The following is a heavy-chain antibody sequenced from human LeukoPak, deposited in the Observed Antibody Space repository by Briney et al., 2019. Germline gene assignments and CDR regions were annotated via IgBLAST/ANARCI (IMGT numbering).Heavy chain of an antibody. V-gene: IGHV1-8*01. D-gene: IGHD3-16*02. CDR2: MNPNSGNT. Sequence: GASVKVSCKASGYTFTSYDINWVRQATGQGLEWMGWMNPNSGNTGYAQKFQGRVTMTRNTSISTAYMELSSLRSEDTAVYYCARVMITFGGVIANYYYYGMDVWGQGTTVTVSS. CDR3: ARVMITFGGVIANYYYYGMDV. J-gene: IGHJ6*02. CDR1: GYTFTSYD.